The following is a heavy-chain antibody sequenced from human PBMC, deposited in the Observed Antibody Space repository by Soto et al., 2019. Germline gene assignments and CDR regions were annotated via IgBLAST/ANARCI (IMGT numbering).Heavy chain of an antibody. J-gene: IGHJ4*02. D-gene: IGHD4-17*01. Sequence: GGSLRLSCAASGFTFSSYAMHRVRQAPGKGLEWVAVISYDGSNKYYADSVKGRFTISRDNSKNTLYLQMNSLRAEDTAVYYCARDTGSFNFDYWGQGTLVTVSS. V-gene: IGHV3-30-3*01. CDR2: ISYDGSNK. CDR3: ARDTGSFNFDY. CDR1: GFTFSSYA.